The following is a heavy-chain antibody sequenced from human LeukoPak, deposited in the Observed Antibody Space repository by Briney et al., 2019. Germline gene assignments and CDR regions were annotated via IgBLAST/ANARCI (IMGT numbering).Heavy chain of an antibody. CDR3: ARDGEYYFDY. CDR1: GYTFSDYY. J-gene: IGHJ4*02. Sequence: ASVKVSCKASGYTFSDYYMHWVRQAPGQGLEWMGWINPNSGGTNYAQKFQGRVTMTRDTSVSTAYMELSRLRSDDTAVYYCARDGEYYFDYWGQGTLVTVSS. CDR2: INPNSGGT. D-gene: IGHD3-3*01. V-gene: IGHV1-2*02.